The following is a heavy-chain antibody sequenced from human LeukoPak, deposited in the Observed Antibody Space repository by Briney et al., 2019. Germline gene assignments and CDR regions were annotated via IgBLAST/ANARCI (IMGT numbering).Heavy chain of an antibody. CDR1: GGTFSSYA. Sequence: ASVKVSCKASGGTFSSYAISWVRQATGQGLEWMGWMNPNSGNTGYAQKFQGRVTITRNTSISTAYMELSSLRSEDTAVYYCARGYPVYYDFWSGYYSYYYYYYMDVWGKGTTVTVSS. D-gene: IGHD3-3*01. CDR2: MNPNSGNT. CDR3: ARGYPVYYDFWSGYYSYYYYYYMDV. V-gene: IGHV1-8*03. J-gene: IGHJ6*03.